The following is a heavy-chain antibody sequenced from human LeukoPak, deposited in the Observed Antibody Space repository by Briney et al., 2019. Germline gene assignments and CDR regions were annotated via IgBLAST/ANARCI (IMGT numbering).Heavy chain of an antibody. V-gene: IGHV3-23*01. CDR2: INGRGIT. Sequence: GGSLRLSCTASGFTFSSYTMSWVRQAPGEGLGWLSAINGRGITYYAGSVKGRFTISRDNSENTLYLQMNSLTVDDTAVYFCANERQTGDYFTSDYWGQGTLVTVSS. CDR1: GFTFSSYT. J-gene: IGHJ4*02. D-gene: IGHD4-17*01. CDR3: ANERQTGDYFTSDY.